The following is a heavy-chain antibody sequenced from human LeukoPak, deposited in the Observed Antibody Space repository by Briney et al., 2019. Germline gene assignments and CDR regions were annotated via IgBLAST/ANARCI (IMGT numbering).Heavy chain of an antibody. Sequence: GGSLRLSCAASGFAFSSYEMPWVRQAPGKGLEWVSYISSSGSTKYYADSVKGRFTISRDDAKNSLYLQMNSLGAEDTAIYYCAREGIDSSGYSFDYWGQGTLVTVSS. CDR1: GFAFSSYE. CDR2: ISSSGSTK. V-gene: IGHV3-48*03. CDR3: AREGIDSSGYSFDY. J-gene: IGHJ4*02. D-gene: IGHD3-22*01.